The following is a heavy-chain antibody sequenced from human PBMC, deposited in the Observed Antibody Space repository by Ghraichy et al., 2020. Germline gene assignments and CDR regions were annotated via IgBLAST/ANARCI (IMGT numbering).Heavy chain of an antibody. D-gene: IGHD3-22*01. CDR1: GGSFSGYY. Sequence: SETLSLTCAVYGGSFSGYYWSWIRQPPGKGLEWIGEINHSGSTNYNPSLKSRVTISVDTSKNQFSLKLSSVTAADTAVYYCARGRRGGSSGNHYYHSNTWSHYFDYWGQGTLVTVSS. CDR3: ARGRRGGSSGNHYYHSNTWSHYFDY. J-gene: IGHJ4*02. CDR2: INHSGST. V-gene: IGHV4-34*01.